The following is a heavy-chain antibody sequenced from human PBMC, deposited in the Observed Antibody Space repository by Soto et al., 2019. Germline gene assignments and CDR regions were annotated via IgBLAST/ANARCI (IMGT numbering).Heavy chain of an antibody. Sequence: ASVKVSCKASGYTFTSYGISWVRQAPGQGLEWMGWISAYNGNTNYAQKLQGRVTMTTDTSTSTAYMELRSLRSDDTAVYYCVRSYYYDSSGYDPPDYWGQGTLVTVSS. CDR2: ISAYNGNT. CDR3: VRSYYYDSSGYDPPDY. CDR1: GYTFTSYG. V-gene: IGHV1-18*01. D-gene: IGHD3-22*01. J-gene: IGHJ4*02.